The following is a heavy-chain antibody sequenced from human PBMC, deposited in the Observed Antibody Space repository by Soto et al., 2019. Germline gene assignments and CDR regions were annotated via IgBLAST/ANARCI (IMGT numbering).Heavy chain of an antibody. J-gene: IGHJ2*01. CDR2: IYYSGST. D-gene: IGHD4-17*01. V-gene: IGHV4-31*03. Sequence: QVQLQESGPGLVKPSQTLSLTCTVSGGSISSGGYYWSWIRQHPGKGLEWIGYIYYSGSTYYNPSLMSRVTISVDTSKNQFSLKLSSVTAADTAVYYCARDVDGDYFWYFDLWGRGTLVTVSS. CDR3: ARDVDGDYFWYFDL. CDR1: GGSISSGGYY.